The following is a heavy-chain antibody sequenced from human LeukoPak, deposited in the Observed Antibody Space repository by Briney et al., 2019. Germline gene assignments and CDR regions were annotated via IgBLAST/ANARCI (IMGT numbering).Heavy chain of an antibody. J-gene: IGHJ4*02. CDR3: ARDWAMTD. CDR1: GFIFSSHS. CDR2: ISGSSTSGSSSFI. V-gene: IGHV3-48*01. Sequence: GGSLRLSCAASGFIFSSHSMNWVRQAPGKGLEWLSYISGSSTSGSSSFIYYADSVKGRFTISRDNAKNSLYLQMKGLRVEDTAVYYCARDWAMTDWGQGTLVTVSS. D-gene: IGHD2-2*01.